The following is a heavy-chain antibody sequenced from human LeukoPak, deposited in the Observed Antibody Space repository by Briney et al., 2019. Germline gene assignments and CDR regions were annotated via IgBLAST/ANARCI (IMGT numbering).Heavy chain of an antibody. CDR2: IYYSGST. CDR1: GGSISSYY. D-gene: IGHD5-12*01. J-gene: IGHJ4*02. Sequence: PSETLSLTCTVSGGSISSYYWNWIRQSPGKRLEWIGYIYYSGSTNYNPSLKSRVTISLDTSKTQFSLKLSSVTAADTAMYYCARHSKWMPVDSWGQGTLVTVSS. CDR3: ARHSKWMPVDS. V-gene: IGHV4-59*08.